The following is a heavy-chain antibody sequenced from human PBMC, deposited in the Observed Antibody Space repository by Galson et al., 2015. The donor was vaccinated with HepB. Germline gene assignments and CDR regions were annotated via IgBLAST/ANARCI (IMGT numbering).Heavy chain of an antibody. Sequence: SETLSLTCTVSGGSISSSSYYWGWIRQPPGKGLEWIGSIYYSGSTYYNPSLKSRVTISVDTSKNQFSLKLSSVTAADTAVYYCARLRGGGWEDFPGYMDVWGKGTTVTVSS. J-gene: IGHJ6*03. D-gene: IGHD1-26*01. CDR3: ARLRGGGWEDFPGYMDV. V-gene: IGHV4-39*01. CDR2: IYYSGST. CDR1: GGSISSSSYY.